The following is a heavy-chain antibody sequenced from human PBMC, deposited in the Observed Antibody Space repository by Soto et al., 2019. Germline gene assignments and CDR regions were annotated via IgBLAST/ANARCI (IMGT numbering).Heavy chain of an antibody. J-gene: IGHJ4*02. CDR1: GYTFTSYG. CDR3: ARHYEFWSGYFGPAPLGLDY. Sequence: QVQLVQSGAEVKKPGASVKVSCKASGYTFTSYGISWVRQAPGQGLEWMGWISAYNGNTNYAQKLQGRVTMTTDTSTSTAYMELRSLRSDDTAVYYCARHYEFWSGYFGPAPLGLDYWGQGTLVTVSS. V-gene: IGHV1-18*01. CDR2: ISAYNGNT. D-gene: IGHD3-3*01.